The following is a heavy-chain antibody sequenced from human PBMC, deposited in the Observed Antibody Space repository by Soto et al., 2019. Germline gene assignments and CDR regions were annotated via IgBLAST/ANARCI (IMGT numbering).Heavy chain of an antibody. D-gene: IGHD6-13*01. CDR3: ARDLRVAPPGNGGGYYYYGMDV. CDR2: INPNSGGT. J-gene: IGHJ6*02. V-gene: IGHV1-2*04. CDR1: GYTFTGYY. Sequence: ASVKVSCKASGYTFTGYYMHWVRQAPGQGLEWMGWINPNSGGTNYAQKFQGWVTMTRDTSISTAYMELSRLRSDDTAVYYCARDLRVAPPGNGGGYYYYGMDVWGQGTTVTVSS.